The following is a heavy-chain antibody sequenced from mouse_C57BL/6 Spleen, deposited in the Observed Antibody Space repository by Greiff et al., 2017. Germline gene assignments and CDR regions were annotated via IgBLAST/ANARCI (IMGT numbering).Heavy chain of an antibody. J-gene: IGHJ4*01. D-gene: IGHD1-1*01. Sequence: QVQLQQPGAELVMPGASVKLSCKASGYTFTSYWMHWVQQRPGQGLEWIGEIDPSDSYTNYNQKFKGKSTLTVDKSSSTAYMQLSSLTSEYSAVYYCTRTYYGSSNYAMDYWGQGASVTVSS. CDR1: GYTFTSYW. CDR2: IDPSDSYT. V-gene: IGHV1-69*01. CDR3: TRTYYGSSNYAMDY.